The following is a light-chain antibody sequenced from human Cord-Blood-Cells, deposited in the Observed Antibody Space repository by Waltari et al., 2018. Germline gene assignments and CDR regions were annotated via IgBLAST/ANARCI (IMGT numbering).Light chain of an antibody. J-gene: IGLJ3*02. Sequence: QSARTQTASVSGSPGPSITISCTGTSSDVGSYNLVSWYQQHPGKAPKLMIYEGSKRPSGVSNRFSGSKSGNTASLTISGLQAEDEADYYCCSYAGSSVFGGGTKLTVL. CDR3: CSYAGSSV. CDR2: EGS. CDR1: SSDVGSYNL. V-gene: IGLV2-23*01.